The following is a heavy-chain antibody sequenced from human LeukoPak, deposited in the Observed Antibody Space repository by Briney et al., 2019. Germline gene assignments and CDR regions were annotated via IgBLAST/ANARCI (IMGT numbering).Heavy chain of an antibody. D-gene: IGHD1-14*01. CDR2: ISFDGSTK. CDR3: ARDFRTNYYYYMDV. J-gene: IGHJ6*03. V-gene: IGHV3-30*03. CDR1: GFTFSTYG. Sequence: GGSLRLSCAASGFTFSTYGMHWVRQAPGKGLEWVAVISFDGSTKYYADSVKGRFTISRDNTKNTLYVQMNSLRAEDTALYYCARDFRTNYYYYMDVWGKGTTVTVSS.